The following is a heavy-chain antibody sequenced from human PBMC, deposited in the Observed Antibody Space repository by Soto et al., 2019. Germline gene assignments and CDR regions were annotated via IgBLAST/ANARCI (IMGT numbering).Heavy chain of an antibody. Sequence: QVQLQQWGAGLLKPSETLSLTCAVYGGSFSGYYWSWIRQPPGKGLEWIGEINHSGSTNYNPSLKSRVTISVDTSKNQFSLELSSVTAADTAVYYCARERASEDDILTGYSYWGQGTLVTVSS. V-gene: IGHV4-34*01. CDR2: INHSGST. J-gene: IGHJ4*02. CDR3: ARERASEDDILTGYSY. CDR1: GGSFSGYY. D-gene: IGHD3-9*01.